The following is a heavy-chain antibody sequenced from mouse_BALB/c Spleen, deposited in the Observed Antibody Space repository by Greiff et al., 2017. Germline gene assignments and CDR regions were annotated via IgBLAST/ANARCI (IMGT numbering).Heavy chain of an antibody. V-gene: IGHV5-9-3*01. Sequence: EVMLVESGGGLVQPGGSLKLPCAASGFTFSSYGMSWVRQTPEKRLEWVATISSGGSYTYYPDSVKGRFTISRDNAKNTLYLQMSSLRSEDTAMYYCARHDGNSYYFDYWGQGTTLTVSS. CDR2: ISSGGSYT. CDR3: ARHDGNSYYFDY. CDR1: GFTFSSYG. J-gene: IGHJ2*01. D-gene: IGHD2-1*01.